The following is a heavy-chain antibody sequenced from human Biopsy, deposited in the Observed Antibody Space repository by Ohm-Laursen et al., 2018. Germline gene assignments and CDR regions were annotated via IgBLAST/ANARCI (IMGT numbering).Heavy chain of an antibody. CDR2: ITPTGVT. Sequence: SDTLSLTCSVPGGSIDFKYWTWIRQSADKGLEWIGRITPTGVTHYNPSLESRVTMSLDTSKKLFSLKLSSVTAADTAMYYCARELMEYYDSSGYFDHWGQGSLVTVSS. J-gene: IGHJ4*02. CDR3: ARELMEYYDSSGYFDH. V-gene: IGHV4-4*07. CDR1: GGSIDFKY. D-gene: IGHD3-22*01.